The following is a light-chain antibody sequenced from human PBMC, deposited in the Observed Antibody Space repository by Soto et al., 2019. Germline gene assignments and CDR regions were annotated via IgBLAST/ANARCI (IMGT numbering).Light chain of an antibody. V-gene: IGKV1-5*01. Sequence: DIQMTQSPPTLSASVGDRVTLTCRASQSLGRRLAWYQQKPGKAPNLLIYDASSLESGVPSRFSGTGSGTEFTLTISSLQPDDFATYYCQHYNSYSNTFGPGTKVDIK. CDR3: QHYNSYSNT. J-gene: IGKJ1*01. CDR2: DAS. CDR1: QSLGRR.